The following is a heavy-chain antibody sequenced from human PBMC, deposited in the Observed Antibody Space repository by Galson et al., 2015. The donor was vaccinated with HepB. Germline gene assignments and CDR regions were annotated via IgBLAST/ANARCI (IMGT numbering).Heavy chain of an antibody. D-gene: IGHD3-3*02. V-gene: IGHV3-23*01. Sequence: SLSLSCAASGFTFSNHGMFWVRQAPGQGLVWVSTARKTVPTTYYAASVWGRIHISTDHPRHIVYLQMNSLRDEDTAVYYCAKRDTISQYFFDYWGQGILVTVSS. CDR3: AKRDTISQYFFDY. CDR2: ARKTVPTT. CDR1: GFTFSNHG. J-gene: IGHJ4*02.